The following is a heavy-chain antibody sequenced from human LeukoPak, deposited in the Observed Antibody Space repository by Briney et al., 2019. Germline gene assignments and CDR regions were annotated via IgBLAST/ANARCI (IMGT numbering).Heavy chain of an antibody. V-gene: IGHV1-69*05. J-gene: IGHJ4*02. CDR2: IIPIFGTA. CDR3: ARYYGSGSYYLDY. CDR1: GGTFSSYA. Sequence: ASVKASCKASGGTFSSYAISWVRQAPGQGLEWMGRIIPIFGTANYAQKFQGRVTITTDESTSTAYMELSSLRSEDTAVYYCARYYGSGSYYLDYWGQGTLVTVSS. D-gene: IGHD3-10*01.